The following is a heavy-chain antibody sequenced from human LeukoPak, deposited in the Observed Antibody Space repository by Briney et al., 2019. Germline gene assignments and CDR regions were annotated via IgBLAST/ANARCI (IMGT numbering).Heavy chain of an antibody. CDR1: GYTFTGYY. J-gene: IGHJ6*02. CDR2: INPNSGGT. Sequence: ASVKVSCKASGYTFTGYYMHWVRQAPGQGLEWMGWINPNSGGTNYAQKFQGRVTMTRDTSISTAYMELSRLRSDDTAVYYCARDWVYYDSSGYYYYYYGMDVWGQGTTVTVSS. D-gene: IGHD3-22*01. CDR3: ARDWVYYDSSGYYYYYYGMDV. V-gene: IGHV1-2*02.